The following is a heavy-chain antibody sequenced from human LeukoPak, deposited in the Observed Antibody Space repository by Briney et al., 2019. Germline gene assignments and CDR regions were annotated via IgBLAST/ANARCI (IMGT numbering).Heavy chain of an antibody. CDR1: GFTFSSYV. CDR2: ISYDGSNK. D-gene: IGHD3-10*01. CDR3: AKDYNYFDY. V-gene: IGHV3-30*18. J-gene: IGHJ4*02. Sequence: PGRSLRLSCAASGFTFSSYVMHWVRQAPGKGLEWVAVISYDGSNKYYADSVKGRFTISRDNSKNTLYLQMNSLRAEDTAVYYCAKDYNYFDYWGQGTLVTVSS.